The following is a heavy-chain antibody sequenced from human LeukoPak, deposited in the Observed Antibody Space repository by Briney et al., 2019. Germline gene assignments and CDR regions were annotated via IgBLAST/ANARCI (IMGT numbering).Heavy chain of an antibody. Sequence: TSETLSLTCTVSGGSISSSSYYWGWIRQPPGKGLEWIGSIYYSGSTYYNPSLKSRVTISVDTSKNQFSLKLSSVTAADTAVYYCARDVGIAAAGDAFDIWGQGTMVTVSS. D-gene: IGHD6-13*01. CDR1: GGSISSSSYY. CDR3: ARDVGIAAAGDAFDI. V-gene: IGHV4-39*07. CDR2: IYYSGST. J-gene: IGHJ3*02.